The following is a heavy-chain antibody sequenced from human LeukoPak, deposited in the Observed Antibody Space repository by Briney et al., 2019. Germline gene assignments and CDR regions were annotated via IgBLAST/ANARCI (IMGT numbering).Heavy chain of an antibody. Sequence: PSETLSLTCAVYGGSFSGYYWSWIRQPPGKGLEWIGEINHSGSTNYNPSLKSRVTISVDTSKNQFSLKLSSVTAADTAVYYCARGSSSSGEDIWGQGTMVTVSS. CDR2: INHSGST. CDR1: GGSFSGYY. V-gene: IGHV4-34*01. D-gene: IGHD6-6*01. J-gene: IGHJ3*02. CDR3: ARGSSSSGEDI.